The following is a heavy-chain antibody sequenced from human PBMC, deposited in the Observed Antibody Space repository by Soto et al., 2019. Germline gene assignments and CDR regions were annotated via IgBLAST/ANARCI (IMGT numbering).Heavy chain of an antibody. V-gene: IGHV3-23*01. CDR1: GFIFENFG. J-gene: IGHJ5*02. CDR2: ISGSGFKK. Sequence: GGSLRLSCAASGFIFENFGMSWVRQAPGKGLEWISSISGSGFKKYYANSVKGRFTISRDNSKSTVYLELNNLSAEDTAVYHCAKNQGVELVPLATVDWFDPWGQGSVVTVSS. D-gene: IGHD1-26*01. CDR3: AKNQGVELVPLATVDWFDP.